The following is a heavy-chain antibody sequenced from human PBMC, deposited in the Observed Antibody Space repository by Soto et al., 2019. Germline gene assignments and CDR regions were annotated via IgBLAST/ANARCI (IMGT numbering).Heavy chain of an antibody. Sequence: QVLLQESGPGLVKPSQTLSLTCTVSGGSISSSGYYWSWIRQHPGKGLEWIGCIYYSGITYSNPXXNSRLTVSVDXXKXQXXLKLNSVTAADTAVYYCAGGPAHQTWGQKASYFDYWGKGTLVTVSS. CDR1: GGSISSSGYY. CDR3: AGGPAHQTWGQKASYFDY. CDR2: IYYSGIT. J-gene: IGHJ4*02. V-gene: IGHV4-31*03. D-gene: IGHD7-27*01.